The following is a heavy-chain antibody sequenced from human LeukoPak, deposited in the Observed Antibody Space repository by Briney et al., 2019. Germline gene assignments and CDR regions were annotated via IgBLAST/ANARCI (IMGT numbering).Heavy chain of an antibody. Sequence: PGGSLRLSCAASGFTFSGSAIHWVRQASGKGLEWVGRIRSKANNYATAYAESVKGRFTISRDDSKNTAYLQMNGLKAEDTAVYYCTTIDEVNRKLDYWGQGTLVTVSS. CDR2: IRSKANNYAT. CDR1: GFTFSGSA. CDR3: TTIDEVNRKLDY. D-gene: IGHD1-14*01. V-gene: IGHV3-73*01. J-gene: IGHJ4*02.